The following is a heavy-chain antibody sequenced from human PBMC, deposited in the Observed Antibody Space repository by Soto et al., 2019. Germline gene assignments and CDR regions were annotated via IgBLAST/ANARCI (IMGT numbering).Heavy chain of an antibody. Sequence: VRLLESGGGLVKPGGSLRLSCATSGLTFSNYAMSWVRQAPGGGLEWVSSMSGSSSTTYYADSVRGRFTISRDRSKNTLYLQMTSLRAEDTALYYCTKASPDRHHMDVWGQGTTVTVSS. J-gene: IGHJ6*02. CDR1: GLTFSNYA. V-gene: IGHV3-23*01. CDR2: MSGSSSTT. CDR3: TKASPDRHHMDV.